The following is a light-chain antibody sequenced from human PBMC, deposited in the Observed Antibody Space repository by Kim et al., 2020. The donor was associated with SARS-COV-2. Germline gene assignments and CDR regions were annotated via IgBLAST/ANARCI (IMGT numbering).Light chain of an antibody. V-gene: IGLV2-14*04. CDR3: NSYTSGSTRV. Sequence: GQSITISSTGTRSDIAGYNYVSAYQQHPDKAPKLMIYDGSKRPSGVSVRFSGSKSGNTASLTISGLRAEKEADYFCNSYTSGSTRVFGAGTKVTVL. CDR2: DGS. CDR1: RSDIAGYNY. J-gene: IGLJ1*01.